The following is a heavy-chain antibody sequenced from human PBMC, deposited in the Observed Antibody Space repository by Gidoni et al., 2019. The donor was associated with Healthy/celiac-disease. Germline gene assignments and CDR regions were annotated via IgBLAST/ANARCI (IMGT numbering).Heavy chain of an antibody. J-gene: IGHJ6*03. CDR1: GGSFSGYY. CDR3: LRSRGSYYGPTWGYMDV. Sequence: QVQLQQWGAGLLKPSETLSLTCAVYGGSFSGYYWSWIRQPPGKGLGWIGEINHSGSTNYNPSLKSRVTISVDTSKNQFSLKLSSVTAADTAVYYCLRSRGSYYGPTWGYMDVWGKGTTVTVSS. D-gene: IGHD1-26*01. V-gene: IGHV4-34*01. CDR2: INHSGST.